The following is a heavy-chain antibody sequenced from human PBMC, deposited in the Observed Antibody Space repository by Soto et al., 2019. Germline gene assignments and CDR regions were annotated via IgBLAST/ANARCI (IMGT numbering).Heavy chain of an antibody. J-gene: IGHJ6*02. CDR3: AREGMNYNDSSGYCVRNGMDV. CDR2: IYYSGNT. Sequence: SETLSLTCTVSGGSISSGGYYWSWIRQHPGKGLEWIGYIYYSGNTYYNPSLKSRVTISIDTSKNQFSLKLSSVTAADTAVYYCAREGMNYNDSSGYCVRNGMDVWGQGTTVTVSS. V-gene: IGHV4-31*03. D-gene: IGHD3-22*01. CDR1: GGSISSGGYY.